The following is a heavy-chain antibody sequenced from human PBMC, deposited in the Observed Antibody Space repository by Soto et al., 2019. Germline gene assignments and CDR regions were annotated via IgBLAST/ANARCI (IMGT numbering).Heavy chain of an antibody. D-gene: IGHD1-1*01. Sequence: PGGALRLSCDLSGFDPRYYLIQWFRPSPEKGRKGVSRIEPDGTTTNYADSVKRRFPVSRANAKKTIYLQMNRLTADDTALYDCARGPRPSSAGTGAYLGHGSLVTVFS. CDR1: GFDPRYYL. CDR2: IEPDGTTT. CDR3: ARGPRPSSAGTGAY. V-gene: IGHV3-74*01. J-gene: IGHJ1*01.